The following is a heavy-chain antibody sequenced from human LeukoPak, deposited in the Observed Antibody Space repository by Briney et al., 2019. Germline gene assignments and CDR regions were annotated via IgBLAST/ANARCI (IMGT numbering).Heavy chain of an antibody. Sequence: SETLSLTCTVSGGSISNYYWTWIRQPPGKGLEWIGYISYSGSTYYNPSLKSRVTISVDTSKNQFSLKLSSVTAADTAVYYCARLIQLWGYYFDYWGQGTLVTVSS. CDR3: ARLIQLWGYYFDY. D-gene: IGHD5-18*01. CDR1: GGSISNYY. V-gene: IGHV4-59*04. CDR2: ISYSGST. J-gene: IGHJ4*02.